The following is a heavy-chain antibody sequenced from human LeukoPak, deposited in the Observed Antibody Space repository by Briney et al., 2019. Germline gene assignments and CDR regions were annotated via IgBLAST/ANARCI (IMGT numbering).Heavy chain of an antibody. J-gene: IGHJ6*02. CDR1: GGTFSSYA. Sequence: SVKVSCKASGGTFSSYAISWVRQAPGQGLEWMGGIIPIFGTANYAQKFQGRVTITADESTSTAYMELSSLRSEDTAVYYCAKRTIRPSCDYAYYYYYGMDVWGQGTTVTVSS. V-gene: IGHV1-69*13. D-gene: IGHD3-3*01. CDR3: AKRTIRPSCDYAYYYYYGMDV. CDR2: IIPIFGTA.